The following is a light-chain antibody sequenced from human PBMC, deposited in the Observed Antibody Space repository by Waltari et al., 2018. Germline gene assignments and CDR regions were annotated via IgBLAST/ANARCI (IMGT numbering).Light chain of an antibody. Sequence: ELVMTQSPATLSVSPGEGATLSCRASPRVRSNLAWYQQKPGQAPRLLIYGASTRATGIPARFNGGGSGTEFTLTISSLQSEDFATYYCQQYNNWPGTFGQGTKVEIK. CDR3: QQYNNWPGT. CDR1: PRVRSN. J-gene: IGKJ1*01. V-gene: IGKV3-15*01. CDR2: GAS.